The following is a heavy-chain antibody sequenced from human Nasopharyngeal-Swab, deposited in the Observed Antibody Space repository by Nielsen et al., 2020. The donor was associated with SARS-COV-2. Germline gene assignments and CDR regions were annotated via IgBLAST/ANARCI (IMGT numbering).Heavy chain of an antibody. Sequence: GGSLRLSCAASGFTVSSNYMSWVRQAPGKGLEWVSVIYSGGSTYYADSAKGRFTISRDNSKNTLYLQMNSLRAEDTAVYYCARTLGGYYYFDYWGQGTLVTVSS. CDR1: GFTVSSNY. D-gene: IGHD3-22*01. CDR2: IYSGGST. V-gene: IGHV3-66*02. CDR3: ARTLGGYYYFDY. J-gene: IGHJ4*02.